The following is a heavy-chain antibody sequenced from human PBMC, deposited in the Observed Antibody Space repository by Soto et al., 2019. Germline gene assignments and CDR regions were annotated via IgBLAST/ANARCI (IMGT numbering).Heavy chain of an antibody. D-gene: IGHD4-17*01. V-gene: IGHV1-69*06. CDR2: IIPIFGTA. CDR1: GYTFTRYY. J-gene: IGHJ2*01. CDR3: ASSPPPTVTMYSRYFDL. Sequence: SVKVSCKASGYTFTRYYIHWVRQAPGQGLEWMGGIIPIFGTANYAQKFQGRITITADKSTNTAYMELRSLRSDDTAVYYCASSPPPTVTMYSRYFDLWGRGTLVTVSS.